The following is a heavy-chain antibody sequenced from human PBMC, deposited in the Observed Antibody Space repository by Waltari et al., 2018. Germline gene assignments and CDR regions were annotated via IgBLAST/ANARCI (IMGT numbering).Heavy chain of an antibody. V-gene: IGHV4-30-4*08. CDR1: GGSVSSGLHY. Sequence: QVQLRESGPGLVKPSQTLSLTCSVSGGSVSSGLHYWSWIRQSPGKGLEWIGSNYPTGTTYYNPSLGGRLTLSVDTSNYQSSLKLTSVTAADTAVYYCARVVKYYDSFGFPSDYMDVWGKGTTVIVSS. CDR3: ARVVKYYDSFGFPSDYMDV. D-gene: IGHD3-22*01. CDR2: NYPTGTT. J-gene: IGHJ6*03.